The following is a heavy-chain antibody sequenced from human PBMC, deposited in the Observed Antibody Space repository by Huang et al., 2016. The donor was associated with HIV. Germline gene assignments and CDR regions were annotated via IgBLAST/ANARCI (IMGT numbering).Heavy chain of an antibody. CDR2: IYTSRTP. D-gene: IGHD3-9*01. CDR3: ARLTGYSTFDI. J-gene: IGHJ3*02. Sequence: QVQLQESGPGLVKPSQTLSLTCSVSGGSISSGNYYWSWIRQPAGKGLEGIGHIYTSRTPIYNSALKSRVTISVATSKNQFSLKLSSVTAADTAVYYCARLTGYSTFDIWGHGTVVTVSS. CDR1: GGSISSGNYY. V-gene: IGHV4-61*09.